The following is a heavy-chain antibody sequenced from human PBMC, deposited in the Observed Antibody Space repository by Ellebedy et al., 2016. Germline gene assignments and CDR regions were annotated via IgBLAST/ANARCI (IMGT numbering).Heavy chain of an antibody. J-gene: IGHJ6*02. CDR2: IYTSGST. CDR1: GGSISSYY. D-gene: IGHD3-22*01. V-gene: IGHV4-4*07. Sequence: SETLSLTXTVSGGSISSYYWSWIRQLAGKGLEWIGRIYTSGSTNYNPSLKSRVTMSVDTSKNQFSLKLSSVTAADTAVYYCARAYDYYDSSGYYYGMDVWGQGTTVTVSS. CDR3: ARAYDYYDSSGYYYGMDV.